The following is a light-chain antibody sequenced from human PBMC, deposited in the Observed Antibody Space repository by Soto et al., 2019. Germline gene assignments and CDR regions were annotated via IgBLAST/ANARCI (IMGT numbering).Light chain of an antibody. J-gene: IGKJ4*01. CDR1: QNVSRF. Sequence: EIVLTQSPATLSLSPGERATLSCRASQNVSRFLAWYQRRPGQAPRLLIYGASSRATGIPDRFSGSGSGTDFTLTISGLEPEDFAVYFCQQYDSSPSTFGGGTKVDIK. V-gene: IGKV3-20*01. CDR2: GAS. CDR3: QQYDSSPST.